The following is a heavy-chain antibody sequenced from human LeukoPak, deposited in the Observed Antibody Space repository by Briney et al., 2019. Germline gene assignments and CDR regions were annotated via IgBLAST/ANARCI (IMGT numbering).Heavy chain of an antibody. D-gene: IGHD6-19*01. V-gene: IGHV4-30-4*07. CDR2: IYYSGST. CDR3: VRGRYSSGWFKDKNWFDP. CDR1: GGSISSGGYS. Sequence: SETLSLTCAVSGGSISSGGYSWSWIRQPPGKGLEWIGYIYYSGSTYYNPSLKSRVTISVDTSKNQFSLKLSSVTAADTAVYYCVRGRYSSGWFKDKNWFDPWGQGIPVTVSS. J-gene: IGHJ5*02.